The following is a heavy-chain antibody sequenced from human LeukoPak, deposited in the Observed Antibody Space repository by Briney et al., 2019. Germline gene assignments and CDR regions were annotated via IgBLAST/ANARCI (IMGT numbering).Heavy chain of an antibody. CDR2: ISAYNGNT. CDR3: ATSHYYDSSGYVGY. V-gene: IGHV1-18*01. D-gene: IGHD3-22*01. Sequence: AAVKVSCKASGYTFTSYGISWVRQAPGQGLEWVGWISAYNGNTNYAQKLQGRVTMTTDTSTSTAYMELRSLRSDDTAVYYCATSHYYDSSGYVGYWGQGTPVTVSS. CDR1: GYTFTSYG. J-gene: IGHJ4*02.